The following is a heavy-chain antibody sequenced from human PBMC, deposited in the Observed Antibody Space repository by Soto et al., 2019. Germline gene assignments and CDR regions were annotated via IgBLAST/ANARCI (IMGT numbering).Heavy chain of an antibody. D-gene: IGHD6-13*01. CDR2: IWYDGSNK. V-gene: IGHV3-33*01. J-gene: IGHJ6*02. CDR1: GFTFSSYG. Sequence: VQLVESGGGVVQPGRSLRLSCAASGFTFSSYGMHWVRQAPGKGLEWGAVIWYDGSNKYYADSVKGRFTISRDNSKNTLYLQMNSLRAEDTAVYYCAITYSGYYYGMDVWGQGTTVTVSS. CDR3: AITYSGYYYGMDV.